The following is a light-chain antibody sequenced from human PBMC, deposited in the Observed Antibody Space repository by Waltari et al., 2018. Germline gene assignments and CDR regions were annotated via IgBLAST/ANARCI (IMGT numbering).Light chain of an antibody. V-gene: IGLV2-23*02. CDR1: SSDVGNYAL. CDR3: CSYAGDHSVV. J-gene: IGLJ2*01. CDR2: EVT. Sequence: QPALTQPVSVSGSPGQSLTIPCTGTSSDVGNYALVSWYQQHPGKAPILIIYEVTKRPSGVSDRFSGSKSGNTASLTISGLQAEDETDYYCCSYAGDHSVVFGGGTKVTVL.